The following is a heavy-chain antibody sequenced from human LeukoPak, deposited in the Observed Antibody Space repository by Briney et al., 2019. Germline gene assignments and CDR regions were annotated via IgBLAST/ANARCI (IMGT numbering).Heavy chain of an antibody. D-gene: IGHD6-19*01. CDR2: ISGDGGDT. Sequence: GGSLRLSCAASGFTFDDSAMHWVRQAPGKGLDWVCLISGDGGDTFYADSVKGRFTISRDNSKNSLYLQMNSLRTEDTAFYYCAKDRLPGGIAVAGTDDGMDVWGQGTTVTVSS. J-gene: IGHJ6*02. CDR3: AKDRLPGGIAVAGTDDGMDV. V-gene: IGHV3-43*02. CDR1: GFTFDDSA.